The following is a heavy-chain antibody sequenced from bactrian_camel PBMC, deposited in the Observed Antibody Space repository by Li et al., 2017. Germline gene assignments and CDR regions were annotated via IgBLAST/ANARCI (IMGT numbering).Heavy chain of an antibody. Sequence: VQLVESGGGSVEVGGSLTLSCVASGDTIGRYCMGWFRQIPDREREGVAGIESDGSTSYADSVKGRFTISQDSAKNILYMQMHSLKPEDTAMYYCATEGDTVVAGSVLSEERYTYWGKGTQVTVS. CDR2: IESDGST. CDR3: ATEGDTVVAGSVLSEERYTY. V-gene: IGHV3S55*01. D-gene: IGHD6*01. J-gene: IGHJ4*01. CDR1: GDTIGRYC.